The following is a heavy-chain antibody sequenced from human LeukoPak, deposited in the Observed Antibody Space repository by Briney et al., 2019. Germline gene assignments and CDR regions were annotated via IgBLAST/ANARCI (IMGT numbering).Heavy chain of an antibody. V-gene: IGHV4-4*07. Sequence: SETLSLTCIVSGGPMYSYYWSWIRQTAGKGLEWIGRVYPGVSANYNPSLTSRVTMSVDTSKNQFALKLNTVTAADTAVYYCARMKFYDSTGYSPGHYMDVWGKGTTVTVSS. J-gene: IGHJ6*03. CDR1: GGPMYSYY. CDR3: ARMKFYDSTGYSPGHYMDV. D-gene: IGHD3-22*01. CDR2: VYPGVSA.